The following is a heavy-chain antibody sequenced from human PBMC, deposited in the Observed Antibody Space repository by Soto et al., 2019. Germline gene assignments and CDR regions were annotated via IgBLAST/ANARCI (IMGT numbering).Heavy chain of an antibody. J-gene: IGHJ4*02. CDR1: GFTFSSYG. D-gene: IGHD6-13*01. Sequence: QVQLVESGGGVVQPGRSLRLSCAASGFTFSSYGMHWVRQAPGKGLEWVAVIWYDGSNKYYADSVKGRFTISRDNSKNTLYLQMNSLRAEDTAVYYCARGEQQHFMFDYWGQGTLVTVSS. V-gene: IGHV3-33*01. CDR3: ARGEQQHFMFDY. CDR2: IWYDGSNK.